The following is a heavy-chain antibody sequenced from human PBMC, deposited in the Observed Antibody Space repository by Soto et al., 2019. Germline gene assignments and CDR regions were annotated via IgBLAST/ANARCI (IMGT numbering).Heavy chain of an antibody. CDR3: ARDSGSLGYSNT. CDR1: RYTFTSYY. CDR2: INPSGGST. Sequence: GGSVKVSCKASRYTFTSYYMHWVRQAPGQGLEWMGIINPSGGSTSYAQKFQGRVTMTRDTSTSTVYMELSSLRSEDTAVYYCARDSGSLGYSNTWGQGTLVTVSS. J-gene: IGHJ4*02. D-gene: IGHD1-26*01. V-gene: IGHV1-46*01.